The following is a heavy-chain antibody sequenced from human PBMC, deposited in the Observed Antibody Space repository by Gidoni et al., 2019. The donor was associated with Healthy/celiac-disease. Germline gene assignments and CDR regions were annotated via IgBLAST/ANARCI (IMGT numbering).Heavy chain of an antibody. CDR3: AREGPRYCSGGSCYPFDF. CDR1: GFTFSSYG. D-gene: IGHD2-15*01. CDR2: IWYYGSNP. J-gene: IGHJ4*02. V-gene: IGHV3-33*01. Sequence: QVQLVESGGGVVQPGRSRRLSGAASGFTFSSYGMHWVRQAPGKGLEVVAVIWYYGSNPSYADSVKGRFTISRDHSKHPLYLQMNRLRAEDTAVYYCAREGPRYCSGGSCYPFDFWGQGTLVTVSS.